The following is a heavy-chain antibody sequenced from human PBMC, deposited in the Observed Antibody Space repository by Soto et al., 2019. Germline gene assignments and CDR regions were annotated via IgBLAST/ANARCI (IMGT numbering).Heavy chain of an antibody. Sequence: PGGSLRLSCAVSGFTFSSYAMSWVRQAPGKGLEWVSAISGSGGSTYYADSVKGRFTISRDNSKNTLYLQMDSLRAEDTAVYYCAKGPDGYNFSPCNYWGQGTLVTVSS. CDR3: AKGPDGYNFSPCNY. J-gene: IGHJ4*02. CDR2: ISGSGGST. D-gene: IGHD5-12*01. CDR1: GFTFSSYA. V-gene: IGHV3-23*01.